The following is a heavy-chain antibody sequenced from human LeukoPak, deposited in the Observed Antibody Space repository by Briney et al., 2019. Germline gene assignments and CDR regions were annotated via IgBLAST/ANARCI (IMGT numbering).Heavy chain of an antibody. Sequence: GGSLRLSCAASGFTFSSYGMHWVRQAPGKGLEWVANIKQDGSEKYYVDSVKGRFTISRDNAKNSLYLQMNSLRAEDTAVYYCARDNVVRGVIPDYYYYGMDVWGQGTTVTVSS. CDR2: IKQDGSEK. CDR3: ARDNVVRGVIPDYYYYGMDV. CDR1: GFTFSSYG. J-gene: IGHJ6*02. D-gene: IGHD3-10*01. V-gene: IGHV3-7*01.